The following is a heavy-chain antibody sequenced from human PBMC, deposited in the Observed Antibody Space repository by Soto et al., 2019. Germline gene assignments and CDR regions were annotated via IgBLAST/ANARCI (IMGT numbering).Heavy chain of an antibody. V-gene: IGHV3-23*01. D-gene: IGHD6-19*01. J-gene: IGHJ4*02. CDR3: AKGSSGWYGLPSDY. Sequence: EVQLLESGGGLVQPGGSLRLSCAASGFTFSSYAMSWVRQAPGKGPEWVSAISGSGGSTYYADSVKGRFTISRDNSKNTLYLQMNSLRAEDTAVYYCAKGSSGWYGLPSDYWGQGTLVTVSS. CDR1: GFTFSSYA. CDR2: ISGSGGST.